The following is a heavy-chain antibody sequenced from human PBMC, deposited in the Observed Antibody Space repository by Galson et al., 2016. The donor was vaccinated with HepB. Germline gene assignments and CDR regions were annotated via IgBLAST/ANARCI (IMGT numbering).Heavy chain of an antibody. V-gene: IGHV4-31*03. J-gene: IGHJ5*02. CDR2: IYYRGTT. D-gene: IGHD3-10*01. CDR1: VASISSGGYF. Sequence: LSLTCSVSVASISSGGYFWSWLRHFPGKGLEWMGHIYYRGTTSYNSSLKSRLTIRIDTSKNQLSLTLASVTAADTAVYYCARDHGYYGSGDQNWFAPWGRGILVTVSS. CDR3: ARDHGYYGSGDQNWFAP.